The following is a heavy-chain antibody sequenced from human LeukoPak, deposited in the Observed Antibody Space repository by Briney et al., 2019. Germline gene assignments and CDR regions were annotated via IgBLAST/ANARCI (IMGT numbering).Heavy chain of an antibody. Sequence: GQSLRISCKGSGYSFTSYWISWMRQMPGKGLEWMGRIDRSDSYTNYSPSFQGHVTISADKSISTAYLQWSSLKASDTAMYYCARSLYGILTGYYAPFDYWGQGTLVTVSS. D-gene: IGHD3-9*01. CDR3: ARSLYGILTGYYAPFDY. J-gene: IGHJ4*02. CDR2: IDRSDSYT. CDR1: GYSFTSYW. V-gene: IGHV5-10-1*01.